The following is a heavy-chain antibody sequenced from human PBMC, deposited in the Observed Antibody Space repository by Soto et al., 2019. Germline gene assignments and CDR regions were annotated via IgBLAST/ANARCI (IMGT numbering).Heavy chain of an antibody. D-gene: IGHD4-4*01. CDR1: GFTFSSYG. Sequence: GGSLRLSCAASGFTFSSYGMHWVRQAPGKGLEWVAVIWYDGSNKYYADSVKGRFTISRDNSKNALYLQMNSLRAEDTAVYYCVATGYTFSPEFDYWGQGTLVTVSS. CDR3: VATGYTFSPEFDY. J-gene: IGHJ4*02. V-gene: IGHV3-33*01. CDR2: IWYDGSNK.